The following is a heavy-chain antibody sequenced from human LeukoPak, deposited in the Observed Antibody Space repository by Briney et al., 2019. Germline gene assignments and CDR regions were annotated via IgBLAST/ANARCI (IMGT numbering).Heavy chain of an antibody. V-gene: IGHV3-21*01. CDR3: AGDWDPVVVAHNDYFDY. CDR1: GFIFSSYS. J-gene: IGHJ4*02. D-gene: IGHD2-15*01. Sequence: KAGGSLRHSCAASGFIFSSYSMTWVRQAPGKGLEWVSSISSSSSYIYYADSVKGRFTISRDNAKNSLYLQMNSLRAEDTAVYYCAGDWDPVVVAHNDYFDYWGQGTLVTVSS. CDR2: ISSSSSYI.